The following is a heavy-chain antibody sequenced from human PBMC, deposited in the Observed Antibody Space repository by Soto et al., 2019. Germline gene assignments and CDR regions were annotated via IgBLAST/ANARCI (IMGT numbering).Heavy chain of an antibody. Sequence: ASVKVSCKGCGYIFTSYGIAWVRQAPGQGLEWMGWISAHNGKTEYAQKFQGRVTVTRDTSTSTAYLGLRSLRSDDTALYYCARGRYGDYWGQGALVTVSS. CDR1: GYIFTSYG. V-gene: IGHV1-18*01. J-gene: IGHJ4*02. CDR3: ARGRYGDY. D-gene: IGHD4-17*01. CDR2: ISAHNGKT.